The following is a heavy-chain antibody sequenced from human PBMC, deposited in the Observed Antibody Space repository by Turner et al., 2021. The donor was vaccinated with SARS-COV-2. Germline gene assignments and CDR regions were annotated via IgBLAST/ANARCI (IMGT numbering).Heavy chain of an antibody. CDR3: ARAGYSSAWTDHWHFDL. CDR2: IGLGRTAT. J-gene: IGHJ2*01. D-gene: IGHD6-19*01. V-gene: IGHV3-48*03. Sequence: EQLLESGGGLVQPGGSLRLSCAGSGFPFGNYEMNWVRHVPGKGLEWLSFIGLGRTATYYAYSVNGRFTISRDNAKKSLFLQMNSLTVGDTAIYYCARAGYSSAWTDHWHFDLWGRGTLVAVSS. CDR1: GFPFGNYE.